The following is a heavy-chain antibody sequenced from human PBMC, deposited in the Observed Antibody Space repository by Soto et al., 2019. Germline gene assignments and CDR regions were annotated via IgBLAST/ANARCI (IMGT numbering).Heavy chain of an antibody. CDR2: ISYDGSNK. Sequence: GGSLRLSCAASGFTFSSYAMHWVRQAPGKGLEWVAVISYDGSNKYYADSVKGRFTISRDNSKNTLYLQMNSLRAEDTAVYYCARDQPLSSYDFWSGYYNYYYYYGMDVWGQGTTVTVSS. CDR1: GFTFSSYA. D-gene: IGHD3-3*01. J-gene: IGHJ6*02. CDR3: ARDQPLSSYDFWSGYYNYYYYYGMDV. V-gene: IGHV3-30-3*01.